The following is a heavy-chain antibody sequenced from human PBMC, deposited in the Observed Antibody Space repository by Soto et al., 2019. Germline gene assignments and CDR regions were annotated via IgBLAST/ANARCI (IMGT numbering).Heavy chain of an antibody. CDR2: IFSNDEK. V-gene: IGHV2-26*01. D-gene: IGHD6-6*01. J-gene: IGHJ4*02. Sequence: SGPTLVNPTETLTLTCTVSGFSLSNARMGVSWIRQPPGKALEWLAHIFSNDEKSYSTSLKSRLTISKDTSKSQAVLTMTNMDPVDTATYYCARIIIAARLEYYFDYWGQGTLVTVSS. CDR1: GFSLSNARMG. CDR3: ARIIIAARLEYYFDY.